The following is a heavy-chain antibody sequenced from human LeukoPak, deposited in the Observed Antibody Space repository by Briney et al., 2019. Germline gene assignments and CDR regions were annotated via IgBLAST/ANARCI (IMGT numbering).Heavy chain of an antibody. CDR2: ISGSGRST. CDR1: GSTFNTYA. V-gene: IGHV3-23*01. Sequence: GGSLRLSCTASGSTFNTYAMTWVRQAPGKGLEWVSGISGSGRSTYYADSVKGRFTISRDNSKNTLYVQVNSLGTEDTAAYYCAKGSYYDSSGSFYFDYWGQGTLVTVSS. CDR3: AKGSYYDSSGSFYFDY. D-gene: IGHD3-22*01. J-gene: IGHJ4*02.